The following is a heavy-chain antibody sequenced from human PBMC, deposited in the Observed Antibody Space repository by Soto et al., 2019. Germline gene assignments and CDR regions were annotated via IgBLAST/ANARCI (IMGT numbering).Heavy chain of an antibody. D-gene: IGHD1-1*01. CDR2: MNPNSGNT. V-gene: IGHV1-8*01. CDR3: ARERTGTTSMDV. J-gene: IGHJ6*02. CDR1: GYTFTSYD. Sequence: QVQLVQSGAEVKKPGASVKVSCKASGYTFTSYDINWFRQATGQGLEWMGWMNPNSGNTGYEQKFRGRVTMTRNTSISTAYMELSSLRSEDTAVYYCARERTGTTSMDVWGQGTTVTVSS.